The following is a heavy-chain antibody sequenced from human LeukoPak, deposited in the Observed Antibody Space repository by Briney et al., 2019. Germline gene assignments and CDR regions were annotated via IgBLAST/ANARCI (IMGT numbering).Heavy chain of an antibody. Sequence: ASVKVSFKSSGYIFTVYYMHWVRQAPGQGHEWMGWINPNSGDTNYAQKFQGRVTMTRDTSIGTSYMELSRLRSDDTALYYCARDGESSGSDDFDYWGQGTLVTVSS. CDR1: GYIFTVYY. D-gene: IGHD1-26*01. J-gene: IGHJ4*02. CDR3: ARDGESSGSDDFDY. CDR2: INPNSGDT. V-gene: IGHV1-2*02.